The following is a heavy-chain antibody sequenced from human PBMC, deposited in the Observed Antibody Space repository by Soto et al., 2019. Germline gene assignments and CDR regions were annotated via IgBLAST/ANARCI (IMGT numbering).Heavy chain of an antibody. V-gene: IGHV3-53*04. D-gene: IGHD6-19*01. CDR1: GFTVSSNY. CDR3: AGGLIGVAGSYWYFDL. Sequence: GGSLRLSCAASGFTVSSNYMSWVRQAPGKGLEWVSVIYSGGSTYYADSVKGRFTISRHNSKNTLYLQMNSLRAEDTAVYYCAGGLIGVAGSYWYFDLWGRGTLVTVSS. CDR2: IYSGGST. J-gene: IGHJ2*01.